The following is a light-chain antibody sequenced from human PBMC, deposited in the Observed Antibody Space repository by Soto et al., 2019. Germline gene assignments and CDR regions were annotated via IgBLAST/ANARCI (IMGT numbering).Light chain of an antibody. V-gene: IGKV2-28*01. Sequence: DIVMTQSPLSLPVTPGEPASISCRSSQSLLHSNGYNYLDWYLQKPGQSPQLLIYLGSNRASGAPNRVSGSGSDTDFKLKISRVEAEKFVVYYCMQALQTPWTFGQGTKEEIK. J-gene: IGKJ1*01. CDR1: QSLLHSNGYNY. CDR2: LGS. CDR3: MQALQTPWT.